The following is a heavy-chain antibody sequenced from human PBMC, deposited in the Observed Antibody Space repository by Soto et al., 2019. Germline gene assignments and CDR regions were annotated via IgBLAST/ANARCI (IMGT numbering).Heavy chain of an antibody. CDR3: ARGTSKYSSGWYDHYYYYGMDV. Sequence: SETLSLTCAVYGGSFSGYYWSWIRQPPGKGLEWIGEINHSGSTNYNPSLKSRVTISVDTSKNQFSLKLSSVTAADTAVYYCARGTSKYSSGWYDHYYYYGMDVWGQGTTVTVSS. CDR2: INHSGST. D-gene: IGHD6-19*01. J-gene: IGHJ6*02. CDR1: GGSFSGYY. V-gene: IGHV4-34*01.